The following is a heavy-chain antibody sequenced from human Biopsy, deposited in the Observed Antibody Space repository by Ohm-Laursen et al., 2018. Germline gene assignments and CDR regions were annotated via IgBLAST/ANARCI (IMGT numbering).Heavy chain of an antibody. CDR1: GESFNGYY. J-gene: IGHJ4*02. D-gene: IGHD2-15*01. CDR3: ARHGSQGYCTGGSCVDY. CDR2: INHSGRT. Sequence: PSDTLSLTCAVYGESFNGYYWSWIRQTPGKGLEWIGEINHSGRTNYNPSLKSRVTISVDTSKNQFSLKLSSATAADTAVFYCARHGSQGYCTGGSCVDYWGQGALVTVSS. V-gene: IGHV4-34*01.